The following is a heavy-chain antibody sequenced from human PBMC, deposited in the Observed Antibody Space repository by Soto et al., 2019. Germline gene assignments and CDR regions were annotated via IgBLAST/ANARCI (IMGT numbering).Heavy chain of an antibody. J-gene: IGHJ6*02. CDR3: ARSPVYYGMDV. V-gene: IGHV3-33*01. Sequence: QVQLVESGGGVVQPGRSLRLSCAASGFTFSSYGMHWVRQAPGKGLEWVAVIWYDGSNKYYADSVKGRFTISRDNSKTTLYRKMNSLRAEDTAVYYCARSPVYYGMDVWGQGTTVTVSS. CDR2: IWYDGSNK. CDR1: GFTFSSYG.